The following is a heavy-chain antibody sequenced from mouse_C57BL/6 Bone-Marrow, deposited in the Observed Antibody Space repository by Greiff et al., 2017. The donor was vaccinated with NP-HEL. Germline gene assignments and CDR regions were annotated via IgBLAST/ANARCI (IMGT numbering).Heavy chain of an antibody. D-gene: IGHD1-1*01. V-gene: IGHV1-55*01. CDR3: ARGPYYGYYFDY. CDR1: GYTFTSYW. J-gene: IGHJ2*01. CDR2: IYPGSGST. Sequence: QVHVKQPGAELVKPGASVKMSCKASGYTFTSYWITWVKQRPGQGLEWIGDIYPGSGSTNYNEKFKSKATLTVDTSSSTAYMQLSSLTSEDSAVYYCARGPYYGYYFDYWGQGTTLAVSS.